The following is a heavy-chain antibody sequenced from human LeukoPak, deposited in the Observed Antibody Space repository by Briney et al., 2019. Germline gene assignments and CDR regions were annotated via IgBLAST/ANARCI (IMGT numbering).Heavy chain of an antibody. J-gene: IGHJ4*02. Sequence: SETLSLTCTVSGGSISSSSYYWGWIRQPPGEGLEWIGSIYYSGSTYYNPSLKSRVTISVDTSKNQFSLKLSSVTAADTSVYYCARHPPRTVPLEPLFDYWGQGTLVTVSS. V-gene: IGHV4-39*01. CDR1: GGSISSSSYY. CDR2: IYYSGST. CDR3: ARHPPRTVPLEPLFDY. D-gene: IGHD2-2*01.